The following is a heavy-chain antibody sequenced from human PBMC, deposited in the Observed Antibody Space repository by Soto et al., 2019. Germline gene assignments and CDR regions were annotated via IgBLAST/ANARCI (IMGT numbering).Heavy chain of an antibody. Sequence: SETLSLTCAVSGYSISSGYYWGWLRQPPGKGLEWIGHISHSGSTNYNPPLTSRVTISVDKSKNHFSLKLSSVTAADTAVYYCARAESSSSEGFDYWGRGTLVTVSS. J-gene: IGHJ4*02. V-gene: IGHV4-38-2*01. CDR1: GYSISSGYY. CDR3: ARAESSSSEGFDY. CDR2: ISHSGST. D-gene: IGHD6-6*01.